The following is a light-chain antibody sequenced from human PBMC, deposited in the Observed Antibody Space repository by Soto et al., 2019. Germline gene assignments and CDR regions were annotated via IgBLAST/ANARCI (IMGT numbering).Light chain of an antibody. Sequence: QSVLTQPPSASGSPGQSVTISCTGTSSDVGGYNYGSWYQQNPSKAPKLMIYEVNKRPSGVPDRFSGSKSGNTASLTISGLQAEEEADFYCSPYAGISNQVFGGGTNLTVL. V-gene: IGLV2-8*01. CDR3: SPYAGISNQV. J-gene: IGLJ2*01. CDR1: SSDVGGYNY. CDR2: EVN.